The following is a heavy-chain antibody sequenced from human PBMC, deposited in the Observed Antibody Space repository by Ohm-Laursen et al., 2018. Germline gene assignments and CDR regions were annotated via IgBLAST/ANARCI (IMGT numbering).Heavy chain of an antibody. CDR1: GGSINNYY. CDR2: IYHSGTT. CDR3: ARDTYYDSSGHAYYYYGMDV. Sequence: SETLSLTWTVSGGSINNYYWSWIRQPPGKGLEWIGNIYHSGTTNYNPSLNSRVIMSVDTSKSQFYLRLTSVTAADTAVYYCARDTYYDSSGHAYYYYGMDVWGQGTTVTVSS. V-gene: IGHV4-59*12. J-gene: IGHJ6*02. D-gene: IGHD3-22*01.